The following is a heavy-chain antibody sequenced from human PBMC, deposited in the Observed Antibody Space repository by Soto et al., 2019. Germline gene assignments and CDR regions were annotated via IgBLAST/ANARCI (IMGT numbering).Heavy chain of an antibody. CDR1: GGTFSSNS. CDR2: IIPIFGTA. D-gene: IGHD2-15*01. CDR3: ASVYCSGGSCYSYYYYGMDV. V-gene: IGHV1-69*13. J-gene: IGHJ6*02. Sequence: PAKPSCKASGGTFSSNSMCWVRQSHRQGLEWMGGIIPIFGTANYAQKFQGRVTITADESTSTAYMELSSLRSEDTAVYYCASVYCSGGSCYSYYYYGMDVWGQGTTVTVSS.